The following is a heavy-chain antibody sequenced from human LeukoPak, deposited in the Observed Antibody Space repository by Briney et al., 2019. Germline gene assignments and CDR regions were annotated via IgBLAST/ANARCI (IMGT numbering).Heavy chain of an antibody. J-gene: IGHJ4*02. Sequence: GGSLRLSSAAPGFMFHDYAIHWVRQAPGKGLEWVSLISGDGGSTFYADSVKGRFTISRDNSKNSLYLQMNSLGSDDTALYYCARESESSGLYHYWGQGTLVTVSS. CDR1: GFMFHDYA. V-gene: IGHV3-43*02. CDR3: ARESESSGLYHY. D-gene: IGHD6-19*01. CDR2: ISGDGGST.